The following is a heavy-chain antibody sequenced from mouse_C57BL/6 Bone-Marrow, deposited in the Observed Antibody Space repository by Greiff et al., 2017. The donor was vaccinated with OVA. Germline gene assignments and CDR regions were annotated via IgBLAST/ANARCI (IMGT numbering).Heavy chain of an antibody. CDR1: GFNIKDDY. Sequence: EVQLQQSGAELVRPGASVKLSCTASGFNIKDDYMHWVKQRPEQGLEWIGWIDPENGDTEYASKFQGKATITADTSSNTAYLQLSSLTSEDTAVYYCTTFDGYYTAWFAYWGQGTLVTVSA. D-gene: IGHD2-3*01. V-gene: IGHV14-4*01. J-gene: IGHJ3*01. CDR2: IDPENGDT. CDR3: TTFDGYYTAWFAY.